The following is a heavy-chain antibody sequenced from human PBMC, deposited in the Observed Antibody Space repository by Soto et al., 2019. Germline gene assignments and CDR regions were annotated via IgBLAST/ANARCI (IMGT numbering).Heavy chain of an antibody. CDR2: IYWDDDK. Sequence: QITLKESGPPLVKPTQTLTLTCTFSGFSLSTSGVGVGWIRQPPGKAPEWLALIYWDDDKRYSPSLKSRLTITKDTSKNQVVLTMTNMDPVDTATYYCAHQLIYSGYDSEGYYFDYWGKGTLVTVSS. D-gene: IGHD5-12*01. CDR3: AHQLIYSGYDSEGYYFDY. CDR1: GFSLSTSGVG. J-gene: IGHJ4*02. V-gene: IGHV2-5*02.